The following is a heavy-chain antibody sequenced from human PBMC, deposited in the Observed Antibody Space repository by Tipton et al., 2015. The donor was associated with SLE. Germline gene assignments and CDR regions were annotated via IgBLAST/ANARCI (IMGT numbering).Heavy chain of an antibody. D-gene: IGHD2-15*01. V-gene: IGHV3-30*04. CDR1: GFTFSIYA. Sequence: SLRLSCAASGFTFSIYAMHWVRQAPGKGLEWVAVISYDGSNKYYADSVKGRFTTSRDNSKNTLYLQMNSLRAEDTAVYYCAGALLDYFDYWGQGTLVTVSS. J-gene: IGHJ4*02. CDR2: ISYDGSNK. CDR3: AGALLDYFDY.